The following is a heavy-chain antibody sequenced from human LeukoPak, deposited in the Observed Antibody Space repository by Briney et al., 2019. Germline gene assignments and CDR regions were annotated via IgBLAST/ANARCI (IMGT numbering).Heavy chain of an antibody. J-gene: IGHJ4*02. Sequence: SETLSLTCAVYGGSFSGYYWSWIRQPPGKGLEWIGEIHHSGSINYNPSLKSRVTISVDTSKNQFSLKLSSVTAADTAVYYCVRDRELNYWGQGTLVTVSS. CDR1: GGSFSGYY. V-gene: IGHV4-34*01. CDR3: VRDRELNY. D-gene: IGHD1-7*01. CDR2: IHHSGSI.